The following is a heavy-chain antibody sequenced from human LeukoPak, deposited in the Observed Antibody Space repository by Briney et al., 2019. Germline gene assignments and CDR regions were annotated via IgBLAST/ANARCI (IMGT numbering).Heavy chain of an antibody. J-gene: IGHJ4*02. CDR2: IYHSGST. CDR1: GYSISSGYY. CDR3: ASIIVGATTRFDY. Sequence: PSETLSLTCAVSGYSISSGYYWGWIRQPPGKGLEWIGSIYHSGSTYYSPSLKSRVTISVDTSKNQFSLKLSSVTAADTAVYYCASIIVGATTRFDYWGQGTLVTVSS. V-gene: IGHV4-38-2*01. D-gene: IGHD1-26*01.